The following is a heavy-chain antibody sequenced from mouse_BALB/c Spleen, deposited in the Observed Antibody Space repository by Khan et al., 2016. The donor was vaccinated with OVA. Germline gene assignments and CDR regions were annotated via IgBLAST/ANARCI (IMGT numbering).Heavy chain of an antibody. V-gene: IGHV1-7*01. J-gene: IGHJ2*01. Sequence: VQLQQSGAELAKPGASVKMSCKASGYTFINYWILWVKQRPGKGLEWIGYINPSTGYTEYNQNFKDKATLTADTSSSTAYMQLSSLTSEDSAVYYCARRGLRWDFDYWGQGTTLTVSS. CDR2: INPSTGYT. D-gene: IGHD1-1*01. CDR3: ARRGLRWDFDY. CDR1: GYTFINYW.